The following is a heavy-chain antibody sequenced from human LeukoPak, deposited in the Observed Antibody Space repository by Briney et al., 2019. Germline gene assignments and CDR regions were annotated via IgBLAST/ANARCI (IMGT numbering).Heavy chain of an antibody. J-gene: IGHJ4*02. CDR3: ARAGYDSSSYRFDY. D-gene: IGHD3-22*01. CDR1: GGTINSYW. CDR2: IYTTVMT. Sequence: SETLTLTCSVSGGTINSYWWSWLRQPGGLGLEFLGRIYTTVMTNYNPSLKSRVSMSVDRYKSKFSLALRSVTAADTAVYSCARAGYDSSSYRFDYWGQGALVTVSS. V-gene: IGHV4-4*07.